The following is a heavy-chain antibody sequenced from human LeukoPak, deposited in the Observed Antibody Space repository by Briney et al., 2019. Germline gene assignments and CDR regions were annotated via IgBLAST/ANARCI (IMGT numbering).Heavy chain of an antibody. Sequence: GSLRLSCAASGFTFSSYSMNWVRQPPGKGLEWIGSIYYSGSTYYNPSLKSRVTISVDTSKNQFSLKLNSVTAADTAVYYCARDWSSISYPRGYFQHWGQGTLVTVSS. CDR3: ARDWSSISYPRGYFQH. J-gene: IGHJ1*01. CDR1: GFTFSSYS. CDR2: IYYSGST. V-gene: IGHV4-39*07. D-gene: IGHD3-3*02.